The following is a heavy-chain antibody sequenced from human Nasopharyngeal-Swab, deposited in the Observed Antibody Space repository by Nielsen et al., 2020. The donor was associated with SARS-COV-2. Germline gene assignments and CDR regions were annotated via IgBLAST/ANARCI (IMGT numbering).Heavy chain of an antibody. CDR3: ARETLSPGYGMDV. CDR2: ITSSSSFI. V-gene: IGHV3-21*01. D-gene: IGHD3-16*02. J-gene: IGHJ6*02. CDR1: GFTFSRHS. Sequence: GGSLRLSCAASGFTFSRHSLNWVRQAPGKGLEWVSSITSSSSFINYAASVKGRFIISRDNAKNSLDLQMNSLRADETAVYYCARETLSPGYGMDVWGQGTTVTVSS.